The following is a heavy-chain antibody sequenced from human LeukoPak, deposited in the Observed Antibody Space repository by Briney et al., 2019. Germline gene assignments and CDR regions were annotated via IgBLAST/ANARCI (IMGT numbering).Heavy chain of an antibody. Sequence: GGTLRLSCAASGFTFSSYGMSWVRQAPGKGLEWVSAISGSGGSTYYADSVRGRFTISRDNSKNTLYLQLNSLRVEDAGVYYCARPRGNVEMATIPFDYWGQGTVVTVSS. V-gene: IGHV3-23*01. D-gene: IGHD5-24*01. CDR3: ARPRGNVEMATIPFDY. CDR1: GFTFSSYG. J-gene: IGHJ4*02. CDR2: ISGSGGST.